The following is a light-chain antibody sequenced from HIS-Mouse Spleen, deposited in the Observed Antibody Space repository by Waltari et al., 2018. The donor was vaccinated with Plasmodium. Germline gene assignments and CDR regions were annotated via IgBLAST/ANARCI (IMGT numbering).Light chain of an antibody. CDR1: LLANTY. V-gene: IGLV3-27*01. CDR2: KDS. CDR3: YSAADNNLV. J-gene: IGLJ3*02. Sequence: SYTLTQPSSVSVAPGPTARITCPGTLLANTYARWFQQKQCQAPVLVIYKDSERPSGSPERFSGSSSGTTVTLTISGAQVEDEADYYCYSAADNNLVFGGGTKLTVL.